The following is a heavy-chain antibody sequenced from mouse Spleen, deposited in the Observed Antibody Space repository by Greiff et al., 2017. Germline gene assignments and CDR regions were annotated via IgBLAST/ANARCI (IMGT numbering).Heavy chain of an antibody. CDR1: GFTFSDYG. J-gene: IGHJ3*01. CDR3: ARHGDGYPAWFAY. CDR2: ISNLAYSI. V-gene: IGHV5-15*01. Sequence: EVHLVESGGGLVQPGGSLKLSCAASGFTFSDYGMAWVRQAPRKGPEWVAFISNLAYSIYYADTVTGRFTISRENAKNTLYLEMSSLRSEDTAMYYCARHGDGYPAWFAYWGQGTLVTVSA. D-gene: IGHD2-3*01.